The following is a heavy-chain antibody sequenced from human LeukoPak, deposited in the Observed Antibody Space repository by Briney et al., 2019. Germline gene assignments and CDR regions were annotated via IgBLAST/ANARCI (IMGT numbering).Heavy chain of an antibody. CDR2: IYYSGST. J-gene: IGHJ5*02. D-gene: IGHD6-13*01. Sequence: PSETLSLTCTVSGGSISSSSYYWGWIRQPPGKGLEWIGSIYYSGSTYYNPSLKSRVTISVDTSKNQFSLKLSSVTAADTAVYYCARHERIRRAAAGKPNWFDPWGQGTLVTVSS. CDR1: GGSISSSSYY. CDR3: ARHERIRRAAAGKPNWFDP. V-gene: IGHV4-39*01.